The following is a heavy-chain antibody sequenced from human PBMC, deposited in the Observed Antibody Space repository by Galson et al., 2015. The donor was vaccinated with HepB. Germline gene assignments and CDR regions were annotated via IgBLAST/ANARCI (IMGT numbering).Heavy chain of an antibody. CDR3: ARDRELNWFDP. D-gene: IGHD3-10*01. CDR1: GGSISSGGYY. V-gene: IGHV4-31*03. J-gene: IGHJ5*02. CDR2: IYYSGST. Sequence: TLSLTCTVSGGSISSGGYYWSWIRQHPGKGLEWIGYIYYSGSTYYNPSLKSRVTISVDTSKNQFSLKLSSVTAADTAVYYCARDRELNWFDPWGQGTLVTVSS.